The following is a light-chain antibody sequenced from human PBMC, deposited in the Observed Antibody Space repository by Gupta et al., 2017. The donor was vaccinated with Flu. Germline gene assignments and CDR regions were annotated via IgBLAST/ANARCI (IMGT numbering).Light chain of an antibody. CDR2: DAS. J-gene: IGKJ3*01. CDR3: QQLGNFPVT. V-gene: IGKV1-33*01. Sequence: PSSLSASVGDRVTITCRASQDVGNLLNWYQQKPGRAPNLLIYDASNVETGVPSRFTGSGSGTDFTLTITSLQPEDLGTYYCQQLGNFPVTFGHGTK. CDR1: QDVGNL.